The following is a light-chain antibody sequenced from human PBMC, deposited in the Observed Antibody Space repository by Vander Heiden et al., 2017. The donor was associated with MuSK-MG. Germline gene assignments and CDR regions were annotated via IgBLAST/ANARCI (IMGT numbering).Light chain of an antibody. CDR1: QSVSSSY. CDR2: GAS. Sequence: VLPQSPGPLSSSPGERATLSCRASQSVSSSYLAGYQQKTGQAPRLLIYGASSRATGIPDRFSGSGSGTDVTLTISRLEPEDFAVYYCQQYGSSLPRTFGQGTKVEIK. CDR3: QQYGSSLPRT. J-gene: IGKJ1*01. V-gene: IGKV3-20*01.